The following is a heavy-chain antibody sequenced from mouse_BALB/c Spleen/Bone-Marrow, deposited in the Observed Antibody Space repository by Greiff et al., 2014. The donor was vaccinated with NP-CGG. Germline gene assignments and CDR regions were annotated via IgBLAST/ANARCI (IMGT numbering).Heavy chain of an antibody. CDR3: ARSGRSSGYFDY. V-gene: IGHV5-17*02. D-gene: IGHD1-1*01. CDR2: ISSGSSTI. Sequence: DVKLVESGGGLVQPGGSRKLSCAASGFTFSSFGMHWVRQAPEKGLEWVAYISSGSSTIYYADTVMGRFTISRDNPKNTLFLQMTSLRSEDTAMYYCARSGRSSGYFDYWGQGTSLTGSS. J-gene: IGHJ2*02. CDR1: GFTFSSFG.